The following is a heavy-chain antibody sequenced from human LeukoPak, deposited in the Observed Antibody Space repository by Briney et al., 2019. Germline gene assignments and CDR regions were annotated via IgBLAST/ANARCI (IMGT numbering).Heavy chain of an antibody. CDR3: AREPYYDFWSGYPYYYGMDV. V-gene: IGHV1-46*01. CDR2: INPSGGST. Sequence: ALVKVSFKASGYTFTSYYMHWVRQAPGQGLEWMGIINPSGGSTSYAQKFQGRVTMTRDTSTSTVYMELSSLRSEDTAVYYCAREPYYDFWSGYPYYYGMDVWGQGTTVTVSS. J-gene: IGHJ6*02. D-gene: IGHD3-3*01. CDR1: GYTFTSYY.